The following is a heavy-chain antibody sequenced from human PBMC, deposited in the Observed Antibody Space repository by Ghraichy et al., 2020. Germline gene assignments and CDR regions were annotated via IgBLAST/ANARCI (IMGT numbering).Heavy chain of an antibody. CDR2: ISAYNGNT. CDR1: GYTFTSYG. CDR3: AREGASSGYYYYGMDV. D-gene: IGHD3-22*01. V-gene: IGHV1-18*01. J-gene: IGHJ6*02. Sequence: ASVKVSCKASGYTFTSYGIRWVRQAPGQGLEWMGWISAYNGNTNYAQKLQGRVTMTTDTSTSTAYMELRNLRSDDTAVYYCAREGASSGYYYYGMDVWGQGPTVTVSS.